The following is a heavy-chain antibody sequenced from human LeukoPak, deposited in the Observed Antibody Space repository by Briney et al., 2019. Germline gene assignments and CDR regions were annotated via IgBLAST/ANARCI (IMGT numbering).Heavy chain of an antibody. V-gene: IGHV3-15*01. CDR1: GFTFRNYE. CDR3: TTDQYDILTGYYMGYFDY. Sequence: GGSLRLSCAASGFTFRNYEMSWVRQAPGKGLEWVGRIKSKTDGGTTDYAAPVKGRFTISRDDSKNTLYLQMNSLKTEDTAVYYCTTDQYDILTGYYMGYFDYWGQGTLVTVSS. CDR2: IKSKTDGGTT. D-gene: IGHD3-9*01. J-gene: IGHJ4*02.